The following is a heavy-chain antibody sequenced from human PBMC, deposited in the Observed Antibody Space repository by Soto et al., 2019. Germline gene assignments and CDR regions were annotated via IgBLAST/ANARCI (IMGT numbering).Heavy chain of an antibody. CDR1: GFTFSNYA. Sequence: QVQLVESGGGGVQPGGSLRLSCEASGFTFSNYAMHWVRQAPGKGLEWVAIISFDGINRFYRDSVKGRFTISRDNSKSTLYLEMSSLSIEDTAMYLCAKDLSYCNGGTCSQYDGSDAWGQGTLVTVSS. D-gene: IGHD2-15*01. J-gene: IGHJ5*02. CDR2: ISFDGINR. V-gene: IGHV3-30*18. CDR3: AKDLSYCNGGTCSQYDGSDA.